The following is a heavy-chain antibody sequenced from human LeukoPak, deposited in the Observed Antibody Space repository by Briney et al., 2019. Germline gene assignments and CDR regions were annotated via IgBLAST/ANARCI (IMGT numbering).Heavy chain of an antibody. CDR1: AGSISTYY. CDR3: ARRADGRGQLVWFDP. CDR2: IYTSGGT. J-gene: IGHJ5*02. Sequence: SQTLSLTCSVSAGSISTYYWSWIRQPAGKGLEWIGRIYTSGGTNYNPSLKSRVTMSVDTSKNQFSLKLSSVTAADTAVYYCARRADGRGQLVWFDPWGQGTLVTVSS. V-gene: IGHV4-4*07. D-gene: IGHD6-13*01.